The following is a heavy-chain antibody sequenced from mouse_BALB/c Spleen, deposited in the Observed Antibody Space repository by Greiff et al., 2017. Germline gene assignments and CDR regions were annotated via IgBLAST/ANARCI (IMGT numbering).Heavy chain of an antibody. CDR2: ISSGGSYT. CDR1: GFTFSSYA. J-gene: IGHJ3*01. Sequence: EVQVVESGGGLVKPGGSLKLSCAASGFTFSSYAMSWVRQSPEKRLEWVAEISSGGSYTYYPDTVTGRFTISRDNAKNTLYLEMSSLRSEDTAMYYCARGQITTKEAWFAYWGQGTLVTVSA. CDR3: ARGQITTKEAWFAY. V-gene: IGHV5-9-4*01. D-gene: IGHD2-4*01.